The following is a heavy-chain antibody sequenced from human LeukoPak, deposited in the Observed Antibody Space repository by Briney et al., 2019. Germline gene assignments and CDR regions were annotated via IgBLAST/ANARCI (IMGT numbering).Heavy chain of an antibody. Sequence: GESLKISCKGSGYSFTSYWISWVRQMPGKGLEWMGRIDPSDSYTIYSPSFQGHVTISADKSIGTAYLQWSSLKASDTAMYYCARLRGYQLLSPDYWGQGTLVTVSS. CDR3: ARLRGYQLLSPDY. V-gene: IGHV5-10-1*01. J-gene: IGHJ4*02. CDR1: GYSFTSYW. CDR2: IDPSDSYT. D-gene: IGHD2-2*01.